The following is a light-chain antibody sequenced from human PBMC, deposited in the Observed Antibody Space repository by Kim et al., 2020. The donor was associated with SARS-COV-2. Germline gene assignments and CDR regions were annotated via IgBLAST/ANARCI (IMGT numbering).Light chain of an antibody. V-gene: IGKV1-39*01. CDR3: QQSYTLPYT. CDR1: QTISVN. CDR2: IAS. Sequence: DIQMTQSPSSLSASVGDRVTITCRASQTISVNLNWYQQQPGKAPKLLISIASTLQGGVPTRFSGSGSGTDFTLTINSLQPEDFATYFCQQSYTLPYTFGQGTKVDIK. J-gene: IGKJ2*01.